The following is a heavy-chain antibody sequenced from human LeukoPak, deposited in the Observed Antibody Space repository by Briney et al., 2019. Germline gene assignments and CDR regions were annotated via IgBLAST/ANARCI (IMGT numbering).Heavy chain of an antibody. CDR1: GGSISLYY. CDR3: AREISGSYYNPLGYMDV. J-gene: IGHJ6*03. Sequence: SETLSLTCTVSGGSISLYYWNWIRQPAGKGLEWIGRIFTSGITNYNPFLKNRVTMSVDTSKSQFSLALSSVTAADTAVYYCAREISGSYYNPLGYMDVWGKGTTVTVAS. CDR2: IFTSGIT. V-gene: IGHV4-4*07. D-gene: IGHD3-10*01.